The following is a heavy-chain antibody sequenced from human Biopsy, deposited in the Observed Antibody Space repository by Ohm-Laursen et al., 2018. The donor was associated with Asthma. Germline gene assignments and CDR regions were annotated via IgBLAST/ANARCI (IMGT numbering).Heavy chain of an antibody. J-gene: IGHJ4*02. CDR3: ARDFGNRYSETHLEY. Sequence: SLRLSCAASGFSFSSYAMHWVRQAPGKELEWLALIWYDGINKFYADSVKGRITVSRDQSKSTLYLQINSLRADDTAVYYCARDFGNRYSETHLEYWGQGTLVTVSS. CDR2: IWYDGINK. V-gene: IGHV3-33*01. D-gene: IGHD3-10*01. CDR1: GFSFSSYA.